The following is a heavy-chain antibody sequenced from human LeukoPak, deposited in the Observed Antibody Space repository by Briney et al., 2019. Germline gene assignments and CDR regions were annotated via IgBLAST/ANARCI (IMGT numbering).Heavy chain of an antibody. CDR2: IYYSGST. CDR3: AMYGDYLYYYGMDV. CDR1: GGSISSSSYY. V-gene: IGHV4-39*01. Sequence: SETLSLTCTVSGGSISSSSYYWGWLRQPPGKGLEWIGSIYYSGSTYYNPSLKSRVTISLATSQNQLSLKLSSVTAADTAVYYCAMYGDYLYYYGMDVWGQGTTVSVSS. D-gene: IGHD4-17*01. J-gene: IGHJ6*02.